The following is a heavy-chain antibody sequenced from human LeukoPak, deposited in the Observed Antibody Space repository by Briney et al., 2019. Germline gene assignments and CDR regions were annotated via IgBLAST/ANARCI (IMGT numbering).Heavy chain of an antibody. CDR3: ARDGAVAGLGKFDY. D-gene: IGHD6-19*01. Sequence: GRSLRLSCTASGFTFSSYGMHWVRQAPGKGLEWEAVIWYDGSNKDYADSVKGRFTSSRDNSKNTLYLQMNSLRGEDTAVYYCARDGAVAGLGKFDYWGQGTLVTVSS. CDR1: GFTFSSYG. J-gene: IGHJ4*02. V-gene: IGHV3-33*01. CDR2: IWYDGSNK.